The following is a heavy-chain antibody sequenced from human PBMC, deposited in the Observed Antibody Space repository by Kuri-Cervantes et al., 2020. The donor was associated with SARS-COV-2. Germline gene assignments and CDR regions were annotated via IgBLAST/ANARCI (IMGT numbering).Heavy chain of an antibody. CDR2: IKPNSGGT. D-gene: IGHD6-19*01. V-gene: IGHV1-2*02. CDR1: GYTFTGYY. CDR3: AREQWLVRVGWLRPGY. J-gene: IGHJ4*02. Sequence: SVKVSCKASGYTFTGYYMHWVRQAPGQGLEWMVWIKPNSGGTNYEQKFQGRVTMTRDTSISTSYMELSRLRSDDTAAYYCAREQWLVRVGWLRPGYWGQGTLVTVSS.